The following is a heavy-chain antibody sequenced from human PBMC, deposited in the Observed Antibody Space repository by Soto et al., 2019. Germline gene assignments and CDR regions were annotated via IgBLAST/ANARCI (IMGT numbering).Heavy chain of an antibody. CDR3: ARDEATMMTTTLAR. D-gene: IGHD3-22*01. CDR1: GYIFSSSG. Sequence: GASVKVSCKASGYIFSSSGITWVRQAPGQGLEWMGWISGYNGNTNYAQKFQGRVTMTTDTSASTAYMELRSLRSDDTAVYYCARDEATMMTTTLARWGQGTLVTVSS. V-gene: IGHV1-18*01. J-gene: IGHJ4*02. CDR2: ISGYNGNT.